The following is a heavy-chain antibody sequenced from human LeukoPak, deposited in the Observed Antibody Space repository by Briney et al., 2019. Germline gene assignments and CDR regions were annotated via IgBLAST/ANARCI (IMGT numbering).Heavy chain of an antibody. J-gene: IGHJ5*02. Sequence: SETLSLTCTVSGGSISSYYWSWIRQPPGKGLEWIGYIYYSGSTNYNPSLKSRVTISVDTSKNQFSLKLSSVTAADTAVYYCARHVTGYSSSWFTGWFDPWGQGTLVTVSS. CDR3: ARHVTGYSSSWFTGWFDP. CDR2: IYYSGST. CDR1: GGSISSYY. V-gene: IGHV4-59*08. D-gene: IGHD6-13*01.